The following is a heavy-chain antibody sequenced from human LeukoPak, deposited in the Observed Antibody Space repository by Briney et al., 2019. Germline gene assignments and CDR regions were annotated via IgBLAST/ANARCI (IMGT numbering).Heavy chain of an antibody. CDR2: INHSGST. CDR3: ARRVVVAALGY. Sequence: SETLSLTCAVYGAALGGYYWSWIRRPPGKGLEWIGEINHSGSTNYNPSLKSRVTISVDTSKKQFSLKLSSVTAADTAVYYCARRVVVAALGYWGQGALVTVSS. D-gene: IGHD2-15*01. CDR1: GAALGGYY. V-gene: IGHV4-34*01. J-gene: IGHJ4*02.